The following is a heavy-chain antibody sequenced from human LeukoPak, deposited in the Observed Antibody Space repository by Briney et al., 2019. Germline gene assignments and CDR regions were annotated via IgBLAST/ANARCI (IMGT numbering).Heavy chain of an antibody. J-gene: IGHJ5*02. CDR3: AREYPGGYYYDSSGSSWFDP. D-gene: IGHD3-22*01. CDR1: GYTFTSYG. Sequence: ASVKVSCKASGYTFTSYGISWVRQAPGQGLEWMGWISTYNGNTNYAQKFQDRVTMATDTSTSTAYMELRSLRSDDTAVYYCAREYPGGYYYDSSGSSWFDPWGQGTLVTVSS. CDR2: ISTYNGNT. V-gene: IGHV1-18*01.